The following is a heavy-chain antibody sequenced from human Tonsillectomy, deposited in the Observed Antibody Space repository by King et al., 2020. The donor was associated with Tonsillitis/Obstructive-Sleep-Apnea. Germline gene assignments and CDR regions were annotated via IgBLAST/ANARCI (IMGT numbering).Heavy chain of an antibody. CDR1: RGSVTSRGYY. CDR3: ARIIASRPTFYYMDV. V-gene: IGHV4-31*01. CDR2: IYHSGNT. J-gene: IGHJ6*03. Sequence: VQLQESGPRLVKPSQTVSLTCTVSRGSVTSRGYYWTWIRQHPGKALEWIGYIYHSGNTHFNPSLEGPVTMSLDTSENLFSLKVNYVTAADTAVYYCARIIASRPTFYYMDVWGRGITVTVSS. D-gene: IGHD6-6*01.